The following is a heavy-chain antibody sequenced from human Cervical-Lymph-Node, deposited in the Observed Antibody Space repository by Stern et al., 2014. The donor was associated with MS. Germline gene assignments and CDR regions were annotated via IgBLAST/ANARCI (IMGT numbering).Heavy chain of an antibody. CDR1: GGSVTSGGFS. D-gene: IGHD3-22*01. V-gene: IGHV4-31*03. CDR2: IYYSGST. CDR3: AREGSSGSYFLDY. J-gene: IGHJ4*02. Sequence: DQLVESGPGLVKSSQTLSLTCTVSGGSVTSGGFSWNWIRQHPGKGLEWIGNIYYSGSTYYNPSLKSRLTMSLDASRNQFSLKLTSVTVADTAVYYCAREGSSGSYFLDYWGQGTLVTVSS.